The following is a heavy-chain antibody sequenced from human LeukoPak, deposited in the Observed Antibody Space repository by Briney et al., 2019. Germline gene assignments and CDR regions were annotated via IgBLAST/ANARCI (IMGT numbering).Heavy chain of an antibody. CDR1: GFTFSSYS. J-gene: IGHJ4*02. D-gene: IGHD3-22*01. CDR2: ISSSSSTT. CDR3: ARGGSDSSGYYYS. V-gene: IGHV3-48*01. Sequence: SGGSLRLSCAASGFTFSSYSMNWVRQAPGKGLEWVSYISSSSSTTYYADSVKGRFTISRDNAKNSLYLQMNSLRAEDTAVYYCARGGSDSSGYYYSWGQGTLVTVSS.